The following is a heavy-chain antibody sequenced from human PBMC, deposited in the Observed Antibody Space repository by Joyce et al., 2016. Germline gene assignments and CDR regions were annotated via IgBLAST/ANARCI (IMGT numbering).Heavy chain of an antibody. D-gene: IGHD3-10*01. Sequence: EVQLVQSGAEVKKPGESLKISCTGSGYNFTNFWIDWVRQMPGKALEWMGRIDPSDSYTNYSPSFQGHVTISTDKSISTAYLQWRSLKASDTAIYYCARRHYGSGSYPLWGRGTLVTVSS. V-gene: IGHV5-10-1*03. CDR3: ARRHYGSGSYPL. J-gene: IGHJ4*02. CDR2: IDPSDSYT. CDR1: GYNFTNFW.